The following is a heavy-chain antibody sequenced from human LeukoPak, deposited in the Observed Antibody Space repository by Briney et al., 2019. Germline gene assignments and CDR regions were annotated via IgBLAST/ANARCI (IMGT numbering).Heavy chain of an antibody. V-gene: IGHV3-30*03. CDR2: ISYDGSNK. CDR3: ARDNNYYGSGSYHDY. D-gene: IGHD3-10*01. CDR1: GFTFSSYG. J-gene: IGHJ4*02. Sequence: PGGSLRLSCAASGFTFSSYGMHWVRQAPGKGLEWVAVISYDGSNKYYADSVKGRFTISRDNSKNTLYLQMNSLRAEDTAVYYCARDNNYYGSGSYHDYWGQGTLVTVSS.